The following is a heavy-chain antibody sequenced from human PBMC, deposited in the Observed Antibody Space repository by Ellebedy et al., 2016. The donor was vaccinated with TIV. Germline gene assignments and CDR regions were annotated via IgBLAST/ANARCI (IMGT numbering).Heavy chain of an antibody. CDR1: GFNFGAYS. CDR3: VRWGDYEGWDL. CDR2: IAGRTSLI. D-gene: IGHD4-17*01. V-gene: IGHV3-48*04. Sequence: PGGSLRLSCAGSGFNFGAYSINWVRQAPGKGLEWLSYIAGRTSLIYYADSVKGRFTISRDNAKNSAFLELNSLRVEDTAMYDCVRWGDYEGWDLWGQGTLVTVSS. J-gene: IGHJ5*02.